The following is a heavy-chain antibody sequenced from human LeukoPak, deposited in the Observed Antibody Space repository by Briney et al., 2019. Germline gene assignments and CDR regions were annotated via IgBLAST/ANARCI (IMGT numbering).Heavy chain of an antibody. CDR1: GFIFNDRA. J-gene: IGHJ3*02. D-gene: IGHD3-22*01. Sequence: GGSLRLSCAASGFIFNDRAMYWVRQPPGKGPEWVSAITWDSTNTGYADSVKGRFTISRDNAKNSLYLQMNSLRPEDTALYYCARASYYYDTSGLGAFDIWGQGTMVTVSS. V-gene: IGHV3-9*01. CDR3: ARASYYYDTSGLGAFDI. CDR2: ITWDSTNT.